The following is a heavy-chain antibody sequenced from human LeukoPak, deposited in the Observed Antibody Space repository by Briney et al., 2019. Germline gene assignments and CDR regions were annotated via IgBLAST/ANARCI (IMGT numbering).Heavy chain of an antibody. CDR2: IYYSGST. CDR1: GGSISNSRDY. J-gene: IGHJ4*02. Sequence: SETLSLTCTVSGGSISNSRDYWAWIRQPPGKGLEWIANIYYSGSTYYNPSLNSRVTISVDTSKNQFSLKLSSVTAADTAVYYCARIMITFGGVIDNIDYWGQGTLVTVSS. CDR3: ARIMITFGGVIDNIDY. D-gene: IGHD3-16*02. V-gene: IGHV4-39*01.